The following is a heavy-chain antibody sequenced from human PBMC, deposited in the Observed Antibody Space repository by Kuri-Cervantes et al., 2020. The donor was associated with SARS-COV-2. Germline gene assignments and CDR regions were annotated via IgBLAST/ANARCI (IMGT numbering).Heavy chain of an antibody. CDR1: GFNFSTTD. CDR3: AKGRAGVLDF. V-gene: IGHV3-30*18. D-gene: IGHD2-21*01. CDR2: ISSDGKNK. J-gene: IGHJ4*02. Sequence: GESLKISCVASGFNFSTTDMHWVRQAPGKGLEWVTFISSDGKNKRCMASGKGRFTISRDNSQNTLHLQMKSLRDEDTAIYYCAKGRAGVLDFWGQGTLVTVSS.